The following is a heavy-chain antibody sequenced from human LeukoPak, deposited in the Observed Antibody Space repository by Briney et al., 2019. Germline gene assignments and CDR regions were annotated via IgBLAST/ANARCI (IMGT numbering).Heavy chain of an antibody. CDR3: ARRLGATQPYFDF. J-gene: IGHJ4*02. CDR2: IHPGDSET. CDR1: GYSFTSYW. D-gene: IGHD1-26*01. Sequence: GESLKISCKDSGYSFTSYWIGWVRQMPGKGLECMGIIHPGDSETRYSPSFQGQVTISADKSISTAYLQWSGLKASDTAMYYCARRLGATQPYFDFWGQGALVTVSS. V-gene: IGHV5-51*01.